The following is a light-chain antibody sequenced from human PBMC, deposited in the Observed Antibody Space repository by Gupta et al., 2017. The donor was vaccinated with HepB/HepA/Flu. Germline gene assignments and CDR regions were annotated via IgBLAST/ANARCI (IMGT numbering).Light chain of an antibody. Sequence: QITQSPSNLFASLGDRVTITCRASESISDWLAWYQHKPGKAPKLLIYRASTLESGVPSRFSGSGSGTEFTLTISSLQPDDYATYYCHQYNSYSLTFGGGTKVEMK. CDR2: RAS. V-gene: IGKV1-5*03. CDR1: ESISDW. CDR3: HQYNSYSLT. J-gene: IGKJ4*01.